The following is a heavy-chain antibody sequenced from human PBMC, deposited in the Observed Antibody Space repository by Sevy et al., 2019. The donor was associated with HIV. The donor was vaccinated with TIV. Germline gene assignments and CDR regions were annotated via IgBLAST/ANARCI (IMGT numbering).Heavy chain of an antibody. D-gene: IGHD3-22*01. CDR3: ARARLEHYYYDISGS. V-gene: IGHV3-30-3*01. Sequence: GGCLRLSCAVAGFIFSDFTMHWVRQAPGKGLEWVAVISNDGSNQYYADSVKGRFTISRDNSKNTLYLQMNSLGAEDTAVYYCARARLEHYYYDISGSWGQGTLVTVSS. CDR2: ISNDGSNQ. J-gene: IGHJ5*02. CDR1: GFIFSDFT.